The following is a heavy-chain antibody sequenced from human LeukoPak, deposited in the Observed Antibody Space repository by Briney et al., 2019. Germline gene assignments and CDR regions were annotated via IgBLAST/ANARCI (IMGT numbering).Heavy chain of an antibody. CDR1: GGTFSSYA. V-gene: IGHV1-69*04. J-gene: IGHJ5*02. Sequence: SVKVSCKSSGGTFSSYAISWVRQAPAQGLEWMGRIIPIFGIANYEQKFQGRVTITADKSTSTAYMELSSLRSEDTAVYYCARDPRWLTPDCTSTSCYENYFDPWGQGTLVTVSS. CDR2: IIPIFGIA. D-gene: IGHD2-2*01. CDR3: ARDPRWLTPDCTSTSCYENYFDP.